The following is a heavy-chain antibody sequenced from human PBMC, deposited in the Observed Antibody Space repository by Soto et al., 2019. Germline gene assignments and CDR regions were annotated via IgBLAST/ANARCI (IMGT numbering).Heavy chain of an antibody. Sequence: ASVKVSCKASGYTFTGYYMHWVRQAPGQGLEWMGWINPNSGGANYAQKFQGWVTMTRDTSISTAHMELSRLRSDDTAVYYCARDSGVSCYYHYDMDVWGQGTTVTVSS. D-gene: IGHD2-15*01. CDR2: INPNSGGA. V-gene: IGHV1-2*04. CDR1: GYTFTGYY. J-gene: IGHJ6*02. CDR3: ARDSGVSCYYHYDMDV.